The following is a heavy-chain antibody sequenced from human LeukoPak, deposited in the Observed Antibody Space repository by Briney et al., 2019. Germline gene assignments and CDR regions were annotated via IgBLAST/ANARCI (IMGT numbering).Heavy chain of an antibody. D-gene: IGHD1-20*01. CDR1: GVTFSSYA. J-gene: IGHJ6*03. Sequence: GASVKVSCKASGVTFSSYAISRVRQAPGQGLEWIGGLRPVFGPINSAQKFQDRVTLTKDDSTTTAYMELRSLRSEDTAVYYCATNPMTGYHLGDHFYFYMAVWGKGTTVTVS. CDR3: ATNPMTGYHLGDHFYFYMAV. CDR2: LRPVFGPI. V-gene: IGHV1-69*05.